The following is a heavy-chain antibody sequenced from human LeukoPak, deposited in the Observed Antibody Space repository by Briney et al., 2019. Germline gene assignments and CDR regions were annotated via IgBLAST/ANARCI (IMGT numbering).Heavy chain of an antibody. Sequence: GGSLRLSCAASGFTFRNYGMHWVRQATGKGLEWVSFIWSEGNNRFYADSVKGRFTISRDNSKNMLYLQMDTLRDEDTALYYCAKDPGASVSGFHMDVWGKGTTVIVS. CDR1: GFTFRNYG. CDR3: AKDPGASVSGFHMDV. J-gene: IGHJ6*03. CDR2: IWSEGNNR. V-gene: IGHV3-30*02. D-gene: IGHD2-8*02.